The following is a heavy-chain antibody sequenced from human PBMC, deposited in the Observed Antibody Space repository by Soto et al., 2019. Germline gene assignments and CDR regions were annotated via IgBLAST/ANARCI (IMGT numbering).Heavy chain of an antibody. J-gene: IGHJ6*03. D-gene: IGHD2-15*01. CDR2: INSDGSVS. CDR1: GFTFSNYW. V-gene: IGHV3-74*01. Sequence: EVKLVESGGGLVQPGGSLRLSCAASGFTFSNYWMYWVRQAPGQGLVWVSRINSDGSVSRYADSVKGRLTISRDNGKNPLYLQMTRLRVEDTAVYYCARGDCVGGRCYSLAGSFYYYMDVWGKGTTVTVSS. CDR3: ARGDCVGGRCYSLAGSFYYYMDV.